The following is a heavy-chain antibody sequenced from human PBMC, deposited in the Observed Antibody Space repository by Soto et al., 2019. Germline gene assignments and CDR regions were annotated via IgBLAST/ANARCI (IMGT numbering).Heavy chain of an antibody. CDR3: ARDREYYGSGSYYMSYYGMDV. Sequence: GGSLRLSCAVSGFTFSSYWMHWVRQAPGKGLVWVSRIKSDGSSTNYADSVKGRFTISRHNSKNTLYLQMNSLGAEDTAVYYCARDREYYGSGSYYMSYYGMDVWGQGTTVTVSS. J-gene: IGHJ6*02. CDR2: IKSDGSST. D-gene: IGHD3-10*01. V-gene: IGHV3-74*01. CDR1: GFTFSSYW.